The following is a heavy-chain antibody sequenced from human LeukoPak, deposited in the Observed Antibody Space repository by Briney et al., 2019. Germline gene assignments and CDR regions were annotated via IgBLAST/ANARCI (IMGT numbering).Heavy chain of an antibody. V-gene: IGHV3-21*01. CDR3: ARDRTYYYDSAGYGNDY. CDR2: ISGSSSYI. J-gene: IGHJ4*02. CDR1: GFTFSSYS. D-gene: IGHD3-22*01. Sequence: GGSLRLSCAASGFTFSSYSMNWVRQAPGKGLEWVSSISGSSSYIYYADSLKGRFTISRDNAKNSLYLQVNSLRAEDTAVYYCARDRTYYYDSAGYGNDYWGQGTLVTVSS.